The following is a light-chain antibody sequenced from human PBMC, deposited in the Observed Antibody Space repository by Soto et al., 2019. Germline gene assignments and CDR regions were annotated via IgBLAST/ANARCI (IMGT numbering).Light chain of an antibody. J-gene: IGKJ1*01. V-gene: IGKV3-11*01. Sequence: EIVLTQSASTLSLSPGERATLSCRASQSVSSYLAWYQQKPGQAPRLLIYDASNRATGIPARFSGSGSGTDFTLTISSLEPEDFAVYYCQQRSNWPRTFGHGTKVDNK. CDR1: QSVSSY. CDR3: QQRSNWPRT. CDR2: DAS.